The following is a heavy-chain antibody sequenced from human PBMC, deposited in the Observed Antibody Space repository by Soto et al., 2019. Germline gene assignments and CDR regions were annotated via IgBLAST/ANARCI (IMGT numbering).Heavy chain of an antibody. CDR3: AALVEPFGVVHHLLGESNMDV. CDR1: GFTFSSYG. Sequence: GGSLRLSCAASGFTFSSYGMHWVRQAPGKGLEWVAVISYDGSNKYYADSVKGRFTISRDNSKNTLYLQMNSLRAEDTAVYYCAALVEPFGVVHHLLGESNMDVWGQGTTVTVSS. CDR2: ISYDGSNK. D-gene: IGHD3-3*01. J-gene: IGHJ6*02. V-gene: IGHV3-30*03.